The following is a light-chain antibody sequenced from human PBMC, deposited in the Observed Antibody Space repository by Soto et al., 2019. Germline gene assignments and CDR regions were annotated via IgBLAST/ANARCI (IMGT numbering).Light chain of an antibody. Sequence: DIQMTQSPSSLSASVGDRVTITCRASENIARYLNWCQQRPGKAPELLISAASSLQSGVPSRFSGGGSGTDFTLTISSLQPEDFATYYCQQSYSNPRTFGQGTKVDIK. V-gene: IGKV1-39*01. CDR3: QQSYSNPRT. CDR2: AAS. CDR1: ENIARY. J-gene: IGKJ1*01.